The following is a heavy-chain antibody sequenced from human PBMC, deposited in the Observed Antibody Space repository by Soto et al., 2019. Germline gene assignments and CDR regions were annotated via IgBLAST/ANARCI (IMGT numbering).Heavy chain of an antibody. D-gene: IGHD2-2*01. V-gene: IGHV1-46*01. J-gene: IGHJ6*02. CDR3: ARDISPQYCSSTRCKPEYYYYYGMDV. Sequence: XSVKVSCTASGYSLTSYYMHWGRQAPRQGLERMRIINPSGGGTSYAQKFQGRVTMTRDTSTSTVYMELSSLRSEDTAVYYCARDISPQYCSSTRCKPEYYYYYGMDVWGQGTTVTV. CDR1: GYSLTSYY. CDR2: INPSGGGT.